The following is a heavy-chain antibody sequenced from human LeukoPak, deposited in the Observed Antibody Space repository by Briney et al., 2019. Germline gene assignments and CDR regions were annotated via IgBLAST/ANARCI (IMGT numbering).Heavy chain of an antibody. CDR2: INPNSGGT. CDR1: GYTFTGYY. V-gene: IGHV1-2*02. CDR3: AREDEYYYDRSGYRPGDFQH. D-gene: IGHD3-22*01. Sequence: ASVKVSCKASGYTFTGYYMHWVRQAPGQGLEWMGWINPNSGGTNYAQKFQGRVTMTRDTSISTAYMELSRLRSDDTAVYYCAREDEYYYDRSGYRPGDFQHWGQGTLVTVSS. J-gene: IGHJ1*01.